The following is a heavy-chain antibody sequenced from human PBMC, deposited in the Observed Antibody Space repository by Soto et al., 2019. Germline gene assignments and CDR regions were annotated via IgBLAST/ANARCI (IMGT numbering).Heavy chain of an antibody. CDR1: GYTFTNYG. CDR3: ARDLDGSGSYFTDY. J-gene: IGHJ4*02. Sequence: QVQLVQSGAEVKKPWASVKVSCKASGYTFTNYGISWVRPAPGQGLEWMGWISHWGKTNYAQKLQGRVTMTTNTSASTAVMVLRSLRSDDTALYFCARDLDGSGSYFTDYWGQGTLVTVSS. V-gene: IGHV1-18*01. CDR2: ISHWGKT. D-gene: IGHD3-10*01.